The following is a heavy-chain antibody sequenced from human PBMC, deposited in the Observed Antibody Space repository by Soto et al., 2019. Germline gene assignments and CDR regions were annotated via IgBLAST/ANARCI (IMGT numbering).Heavy chain of an antibody. Sequence: QVKLVQSGAEVKKPGASVMVSCQASGYSFNNYLISWVRQAPGQGPEWVGWISADNGNTNYGQKFLGRVTMTTDTPTSTAYMDLRSLRSDDTAVYYCARVYYDSSGFYHEDHWGQGTLVTVSS. D-gene: IGHD3-22*01. V-gene: IGHV1-18*01. CDR1: GYSFNNYL. J-gene: IGHJ1*01. CDR2: ISADNGNT. CDR3: ARVYYDSSGFYHEDH.